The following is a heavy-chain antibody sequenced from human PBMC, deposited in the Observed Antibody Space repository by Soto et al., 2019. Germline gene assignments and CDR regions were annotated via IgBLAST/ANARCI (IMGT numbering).Heavy chain of an antibody. V-gene: IGHV3-30*18. J-gene: IGHJ6*02. CDR2: ISYDGSNK. D-gene: IGHD3-3*01. CDR1: GFTFSSYG. CDR3: AKAVLRFLEWLEFYGMDV. Sequence: QVQLVESGGGVVQPGRSLRLSCAASGFTFSSYGMHWVRQAPGKGLEGVAVISYDGSNKYYADSVKGRFTITSDNSKNTLYLQKNSLRAEDTAVYYCAKAVLRFLEWLEFYGMDVWGQGTTVTVSS.